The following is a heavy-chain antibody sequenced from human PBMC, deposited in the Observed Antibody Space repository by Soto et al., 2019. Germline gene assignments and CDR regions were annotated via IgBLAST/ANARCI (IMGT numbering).Heavy chain of an antibody. CDR1: GFTFSSYW. V-gene: IGHV3-7*04. Sequence: EVQLVESGGGLVQPGGSLRLSCAASGFTFSSYWMSWVRQAPGKGLHWVANIKRDGKEKNYVDSVKGRFTISRDNAKNLVYLQMNSLRPEDTDVCCCGRELPNGCVTWGQGTLVTVPS. CDR2: IKRDGKEK. CDR3: GRELPNGCVT. D-gene: IGHD6-19*01. J-gene: IGHJ4*02.